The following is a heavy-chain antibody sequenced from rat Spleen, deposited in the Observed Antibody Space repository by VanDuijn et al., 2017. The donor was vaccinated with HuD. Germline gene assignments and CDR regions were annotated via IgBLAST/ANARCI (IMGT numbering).Heavy chain of an antibody. CDR1: GFIFNDYY. V-gene: IGHV5-20*01. CDR2: ITNTGGAT. J-gene: IGHJ1*01. CDR3: TRGGRWYLDF. Sequence: EVQLVESGGDLVQPGRSLKLSCAASGFIFNDYYLAWVRQAPTKGLEWIASITNTGGATYYPDSVKGRFTISRDDAKSTLYLQMNSLRSEDTATYYCTRGGRWYLDFWGPGTMVTVSS. D-gene: IGHD1-11*01.